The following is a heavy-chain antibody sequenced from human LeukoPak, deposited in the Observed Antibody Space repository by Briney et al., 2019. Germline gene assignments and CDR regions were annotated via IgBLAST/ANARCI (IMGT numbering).Heavy chain of an antibody. CDR3: ARGITMVRGVIITEGFDP. D-gene: IGHD3-10*01. J-gene: IGHJ5*02. V-gene: IGHV4-38-2*02. CDR1: GYSISSGYY. Sequence: SETLSLTCTVSGYSISSGYYWGWIRQPPGKGLEWIGSIYHSGSTYYNPSLKSRVTISVDTSKNQFSLKLSSVTAADTAVYYCARGITMVRGVIITEGFDPWGQGTLVTVSS. CDR2: IYHSGST.